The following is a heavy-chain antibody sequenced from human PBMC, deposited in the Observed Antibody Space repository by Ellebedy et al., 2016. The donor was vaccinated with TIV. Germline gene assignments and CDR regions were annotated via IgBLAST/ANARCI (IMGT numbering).Heavy chain of an antibody. CDR1: GGSISSSSYY. Sequence: SETLSLXXTVSGGSISSSSYYWGWIRQPPGKGLEWIGSIYYSGSTYYNPSLKSRVTISVDTSKNQFSLKLSSVTAADTAVYYCARVEMGGEEVSFDYWGQGTLVTVSS. V-gene: IGHV4-39*07. CDR2: IYYSGST. D-gene: IGHD3-16*01. CDR3: ARVEMGGEEVSFDY. J-gene: IGHJ4*02.